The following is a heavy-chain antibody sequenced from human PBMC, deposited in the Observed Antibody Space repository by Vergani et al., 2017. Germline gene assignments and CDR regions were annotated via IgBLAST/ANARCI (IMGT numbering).Heavy chain of an antibody. V-gene: IGHV4-30-2*01. Sequence: QLQLQESGSGLVKPSQTLPLTCAVSGDSITNGGFSWNWIRQPPGKGPEWIGYIFPSGNSDYNPSLKNRVSISLDKSKNQFSLWVNSVTAADTAVYFCARASXRALVGYYYYMDVWGKGKTVVVSS. D-gene: IGHD3-16*02. J-gene: IGHJ6*03. CDR2: IFPSGNS. CDR3: ARASXRALVGYYYYMDV. CDR1: GDSITNGGFS.